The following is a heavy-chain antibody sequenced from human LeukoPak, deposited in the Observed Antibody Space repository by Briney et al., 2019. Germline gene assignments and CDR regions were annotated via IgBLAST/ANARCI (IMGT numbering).Heavy chain of an antibody. D-gene: IGHD1-26*01. V-gene: IGHV1-69*04. CDR2: TIPIRGMT. Sequence: GASVKVSCKISGGTFGSYGISWVRQAPGQGLEWMGRTIPIRGMTNYAQKFQGRVTITADTSTSTAYMELSSLTSEDTAVYFCARGPHDGTFYYYSWGQGTLVIVSS. CDR3: ARGPHDGTFYYYS. CDR1: GGTFGSYG. J-gene: IGHJ4*02.